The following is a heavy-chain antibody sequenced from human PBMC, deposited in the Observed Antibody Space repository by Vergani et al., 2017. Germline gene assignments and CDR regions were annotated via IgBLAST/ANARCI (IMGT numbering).Heavy chain of an antibody. V-gene: IGHV3-23*01. CDR1: GFTFSSYA. D-gene: IGHD6-19*01. Sequence: EVQLLESGGGLVQPGGSLRLSCAASGFTFSSYAMSWVRQAPGKGLEWVSVISGSGGSTYYTDSVKGRFTISRDKSKNTLYLQMNSLRAEDTAVYYCAKDHPLSTVAAFFDYWGQGTLVTVSS. J-gene: IGHJ4*02. CDR3: AKDHPLSTVAAFFDY. CDR2: ISGSGGST.